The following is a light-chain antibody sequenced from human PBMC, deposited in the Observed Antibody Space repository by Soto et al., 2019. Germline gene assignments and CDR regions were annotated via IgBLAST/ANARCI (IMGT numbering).Light chain of an antibody. J-gene: IGLJ3*02. CDR3: AAWDDSLNGL. Sequence: QSVLTQPPSASGTPGQRVTISCSGSSSNIGSNLVNWYQQLPGTAPKLLIYSNNQRPSGVPDRFSGSKSGTSASLAISGLQSEDEADYFCAAWDDSLNGLFGGGTQLTVL. CDR2: SNN. V-gene: IGLV1-44*01. CDR1: SSNIGSNL.